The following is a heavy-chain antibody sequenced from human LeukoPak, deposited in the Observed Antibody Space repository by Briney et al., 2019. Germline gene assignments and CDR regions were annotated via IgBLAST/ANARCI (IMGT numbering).Heavy chain of an antibody. J-gene: IGHJ4*02. CDR1: GFTFDDYG. CDR3: AKGEGIAVSGTVDY. CDR2: INWNGGST. D-gene: IGHD6-19*01. Sequence: LSGGSLRLSCAASGFTFDDYGMSWVRHAPGKGLEWVSGINWNGGSTGYADSVKGRFTISRDNAKKSLYLQMHSVRAEDMALYYCAKGEGIAVSGTVDYWGQGTLVTVSS. V-gene: IGHV3-20*04.